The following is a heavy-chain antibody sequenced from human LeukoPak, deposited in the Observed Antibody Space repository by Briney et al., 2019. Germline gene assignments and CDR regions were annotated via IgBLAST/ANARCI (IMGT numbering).Heavy chain of an antibody. CDR1: GFTFTNYW. J-gene: IGHJ4*02. D-gene: IGHD2-21*02. CDR3: ARDASLYCAGDTCYWAFDH. Sequence: GGSLRLSCAASGFTFTNYWMSWVRQAPGKGPEWVANIKHDESKTYYDDSVKGRFTISRDNAKNSLFLQMNSLRAEDKAVYYCARDASLYCAGDTCYWAFDHWGQGTLVTVSS. CDR2: IKHDESKT. V-gene: IGHV3-7*01.